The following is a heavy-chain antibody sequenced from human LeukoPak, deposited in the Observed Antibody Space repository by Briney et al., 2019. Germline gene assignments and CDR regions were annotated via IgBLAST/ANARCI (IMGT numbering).Heavy chain of an antibody. CDR2: IYYSGST. Sequence: PSETLPLTCTVSGGSISSSSYYWGWIRQPPGKGLEWIGSIYYSGSTYYNPSLKSRVTISVDTSKNQFSLKLSSVTAADTAVYYCARDMIAGGNDYWGQGTLVTVSS. V-gene: IGHV4-39*07. D-gene: IGHD3-22*01. J-gene: IGHJ4*02. CDR1: GGSISSSSYY. CDR3: ARDMIAGGNDY.